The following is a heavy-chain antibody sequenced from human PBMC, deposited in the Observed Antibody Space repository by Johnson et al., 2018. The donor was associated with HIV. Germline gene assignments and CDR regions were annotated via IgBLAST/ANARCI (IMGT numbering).Heavy chain of an antibody. Sequence: QMQLVESGGGLVKPGGSLRLSCAASGFTFSDYYMSWIRQAPGKGLEWVSYISSSGSTIYYADSVKGRFTISRDNAKNSLYLQMNSLRAEDTAVYYCARDLSGWTFGVVIESEAFDIWGQGTMVTVSS. V-gene: IGHV3-11*01. CDR3: ARDLSGWTFGVVIESEAFDI. D-gene: IGHD3-16*02. J-gene: IGHJ3*02. CDR1: GFTFSDYY. CDR2: ISSSGSTI.